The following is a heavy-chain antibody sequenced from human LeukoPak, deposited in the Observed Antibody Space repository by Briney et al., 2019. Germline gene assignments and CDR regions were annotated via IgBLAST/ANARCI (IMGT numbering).Heavy chain of an antibody. CDR2: IRYDGSNK. CDR1: DFSLPNSV. J-gene: IGHJ3*01. V-gene: IGHV3-33*08. CDR3: ARFPH. Sequence: QPGGSLRLSCSGSDFSLPNSVMSWVRQAPGKGLEWVAFIRYDGSNKYYADSVKGRFTISRDNSKNTLYLQMNSLRAEDTAVYYCARFPHWGQGTMVTVSS.